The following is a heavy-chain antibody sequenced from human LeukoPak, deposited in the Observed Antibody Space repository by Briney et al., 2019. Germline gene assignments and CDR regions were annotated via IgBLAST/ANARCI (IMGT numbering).Heavy chain of an antibody. CDR3: ARSRRLGSYLDY. D-gene: IGHD3-10*01. CDR2: INHSGST. V-gene: IGHV4-34*01. CDR1: GGSFSGYY. Sequence: SETLSLTCAVYGGSFSGYYWSWIRQPPGKGLEWIGEINHSGSTNYNPSPKSRVTISVDTSKNQFSLKLSSVTAADTAVYYCARSRRLGSYLDYWGQGTLVTVSS. J-gene: IGHJ4*02.